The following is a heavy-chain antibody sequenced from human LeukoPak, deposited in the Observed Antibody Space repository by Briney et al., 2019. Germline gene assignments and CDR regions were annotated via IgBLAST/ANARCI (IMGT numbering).Heavy chain of an antibody. V-gene: IGHV4-61*01. J-gene: IGHJ3*02. CDR3: ARALTQTLSDAFDI. Sequence: SETLSLTCTVSGGSISSSSYYWSWIRQPPGKGLEWIGYIYYSGSTNYNPSLKSRVTISVDTSKNQFSLKLSSVTAADTAVYYCARALTQTLSDAFDIWGQGTMVTVSS. CDR1: GGSISSSSYY. CDR2: IYYSGST.